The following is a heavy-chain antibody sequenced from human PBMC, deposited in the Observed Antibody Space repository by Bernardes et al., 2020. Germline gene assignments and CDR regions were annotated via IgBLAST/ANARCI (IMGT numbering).Heavy chain of an antibody. CDR3: ARNYYQSSGYAPGSLDY. V-gene: IGHV3-53*01. J-gene: IGHJ4*02. CDR1: GFSVSSNS. D-gene: IGHD3-22*01. CDR2: MYSAGDT. Sequence: GGSLRLSCAASGFSVSSNSMTWVRQAPGKGLEWVSIMYSAGDTHYADSVKGRFTISRDDSKDTVFLQMNSLRADDTAMYYCARNYYQSSGYAPGSLDYWGQGTLVTVSS.